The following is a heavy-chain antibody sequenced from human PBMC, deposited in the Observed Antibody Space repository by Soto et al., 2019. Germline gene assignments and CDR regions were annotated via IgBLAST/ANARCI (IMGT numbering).Heavy chain of an antibody. CDR3: ARSIVVVTAADY. J-gene: IGHJ4*02. V-gene: IGHV1-3*01. Sequence: GASVKVSCKACGYTFTSNAMHWVRQAPGQRLEWMGWINAGNGNTKYSQKFQGRVTITRDTSASTAYMELSSLRSEDTAVYYCARSIVVVTAADYWGQGTLVTVSS. CDR1: GYTFTSNA. CDR2: INAGNGNT. D-gene: IGHD2-21*02.